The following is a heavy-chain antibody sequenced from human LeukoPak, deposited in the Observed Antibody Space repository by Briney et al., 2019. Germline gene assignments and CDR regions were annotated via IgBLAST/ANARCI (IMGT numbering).Heavy chain of an antibody. CDR1: GGSISSSSYY. V-gene: IGHV4-39*02. CDR2: IYYSGST. CDR3: AREGAGYSSEWARLDP. J-gene: IGHJ5*02. Sequence: SETLSLTCTVSGGSISSSSYYWGWIRQPPGKGLEWIGSIYYSGSTYYNPSLKSRVTISVDTSKNQFSLKLSSVTAADTAVYYCAREGAGYSSEWARLDPWGQGTLVTVSS. D-gene: IGHD6-19*01.